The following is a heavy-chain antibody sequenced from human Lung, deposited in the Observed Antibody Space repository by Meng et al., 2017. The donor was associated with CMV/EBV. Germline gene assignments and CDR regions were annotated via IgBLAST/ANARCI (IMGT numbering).Heavy chain of an antibody. Sequence: GPVVESGGEVTKPAASVKVSCKTSGYPCTNYGITWVRQAPGHGVEWMGWINAYNGDTNYAQTLQGRVTMTPDTSTSTAYMELSSLRSDDTAVYYCARVEVGITSGDSWGQGTLVTVSS. CDR2: INAYNGDT. J-gene: IGHJ5*01. CDR3: ARVEVGITSGDS. CDR1: GYPCTNYG. D-gene: IGHD1-26*01. V-gene: IGHV1-18*01.